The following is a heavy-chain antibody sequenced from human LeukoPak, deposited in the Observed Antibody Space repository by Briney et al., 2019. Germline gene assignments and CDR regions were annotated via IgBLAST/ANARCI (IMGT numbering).Heavy chain of an antibody. D-gene: IGHD1-26*01. CDR3: ARDPYPESGATYYYYYYGMDV. V-gene: IGHV3-30-3*01. CDR2: ISYDGSNK. CDR1: GFTFSSYA. J-gene: IGHJ6*02. Sequence: GGSLRLSCAASGFTFSSYAMHWVRQAPGKGLEWVAVISYDGSNKYYADSVKGRFTISRDNSKNALYLQMNSLRAEDTAVYYCARDPYPESGATYYYYYYGMDVWGQGTTVTVSS.